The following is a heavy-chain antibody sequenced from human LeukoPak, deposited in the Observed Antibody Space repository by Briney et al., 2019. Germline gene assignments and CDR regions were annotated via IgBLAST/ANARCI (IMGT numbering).Heavy chain of an antibody. V-gene: IGHV3-23*01. J-gene: IGHJ4*02. CDR3: TTWVGAHFDF. D-gene: IGHD1-26*01. CDR1: GFTFNNYA. CDR2: IDGPTFRT. Sequence: GGSLRLSCAGSGFTFNNYAMHWVRQAPGKGLEWVSTIDGPTFRTHYADSVMGRFTISRDNSKNTLYLQMNSLRAEDTAVYFCTTWVGAHFDFWGQGTLVTVSS.